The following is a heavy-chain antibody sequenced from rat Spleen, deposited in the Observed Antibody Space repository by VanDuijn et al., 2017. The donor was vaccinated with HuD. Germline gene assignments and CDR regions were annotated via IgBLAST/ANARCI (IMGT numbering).Heavy chain of an antibody. D-gene: IGHD1-7*01. J-gene: IGHJ2*01. Sequence: QVQLKESGPGLVQPSQTLSLTCTVSGFSLTSYTVSWVRQPPGKGLEWMGRMTYNGDTSYNSALISRLSISRDTSKNQVFLKMNSLQTEDTAIYFCIRERYGNPASYYFDYWGQGVMVTVSS. CDR2: MTYNGDT. CDR3: IRERYGNPASYYFDY. V-gene: IGHV2-63*01. CDR1: GFSLTSYT.